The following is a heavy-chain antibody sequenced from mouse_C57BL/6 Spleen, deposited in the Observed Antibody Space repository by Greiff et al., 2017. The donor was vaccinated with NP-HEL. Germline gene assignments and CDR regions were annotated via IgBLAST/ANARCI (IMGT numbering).Heavy chain of an antibody. Sequence: QVQLQQPGAELVMPGASVKLSCKASGYTFTSYWMHWVKQRPGQGLEWIGEIDPSDSYTNYNQKFKGKSTLTVDKSSSTAYMQLSSLTSEDSAVYYCARRGDWESYFDYWGQGTTLTVSS. CDR1: GYTFTSYW. V-gene: IGHV1-69*01. J-gene: IGHJ2*01. CDR3: ARRGDWESYFDY. D-gene: IGHD4-1*01. CDR2: IDPSDSYT.